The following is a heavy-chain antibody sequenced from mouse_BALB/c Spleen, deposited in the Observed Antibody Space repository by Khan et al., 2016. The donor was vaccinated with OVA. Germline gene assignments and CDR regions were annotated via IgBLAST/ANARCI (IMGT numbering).Heavy chain of an antibody. V-gene: IGHV2-6-1*01. CDR2: IWSDGSA. D-gene: IGHD2-10*01. CDR1: GFSLTNYG. J-gene: IGHJ4*01. Sequence: VELVESGPGLVAPSQSLSITCAISGFSLTNYGVHWVRQPPGKGLEWLVVIWSDGSATYNSALKSRLSISKDNSKSQVFLKMISLQTDDTAMYYCARQPYYHYYIMDYWGQGTSVTVSS. CDR3: ARQPYYHYYIMDY.